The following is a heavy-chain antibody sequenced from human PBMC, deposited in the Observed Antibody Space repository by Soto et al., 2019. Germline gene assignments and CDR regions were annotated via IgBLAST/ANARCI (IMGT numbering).Heavy chain of an antibody. D-gene: IGHD1-26*01. CDR1: GYTFSNYG. J-gene: IGHJ5*02. CDR2: ISLYSDGT. Sequence: SSVKVSCKTSGYTFSNYGITWVRQAPGQALEWLGWISLYSDGTNYAQKFQGRVSMTTDTSTTTAYMELRSLRSDDTAVYYCARVVPGAEAWFDPWGQGTLVTVSS. CDR3: ARVVPGAEAWFDP. V-gene: IGHV1-18*01.